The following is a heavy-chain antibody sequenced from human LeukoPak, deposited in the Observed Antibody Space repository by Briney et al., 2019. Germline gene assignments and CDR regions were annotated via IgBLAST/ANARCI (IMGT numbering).Heavy chain of an antibody. Sequence: PGGSLRLSCAASGFTFSSYEMNWVRQAPGKGLEWVSYISSSGTTIYYADSLKGRFTISRDNAENSVYLQMNSLRAEDTAIYYCAKDVRYCSGGSCYGWFDPWGQGTLVTVSS. CDR3: AKDVRYCSGGSCYGWFDP. J-gene: IGHJ5*02. D-gene: IGHD2-15*01. CDR2: ISSSGTTI. V-gene: IGHV3-48*03. CDR1: GFTFSSYE.